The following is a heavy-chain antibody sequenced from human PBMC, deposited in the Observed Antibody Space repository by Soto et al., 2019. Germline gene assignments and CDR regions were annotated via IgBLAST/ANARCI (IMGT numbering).Heavy chain of an antibody. CDR2: ISGSGGST. Sequence: GGSLRLSCAASGFTFSSYAMSWVRQAPGKGLELVSAISGSGGSTYYADSVKGRFTISRDNSRNTLHLQMNSLRAEDTAVYYCAKDRGLAAAGTRFDYWGQGTLVTVSS. CDR3: AKDRGLAAAGTRFDY. J-gene: IGHJ4*02. D-gene: IGHD6-13*01. V-gene: IGHV3-23*01. CDR1: GFTFSSYA.